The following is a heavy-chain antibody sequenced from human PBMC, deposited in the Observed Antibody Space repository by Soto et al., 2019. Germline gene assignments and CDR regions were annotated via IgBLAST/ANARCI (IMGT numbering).Heavy chain of an antibody. J-gene: IGHJ6*02. Sequence: QVQLVESGGGVVQPGRSLRLSCAASGFTFSSYGMHWVRQAPGEGLEWVAVISYDGSNKYYADSVKGRFTVSRDNSKNTLFLQMNSLRGEDTAVYYCAKDSYSSSSYYYGMDVWGHGTTVTVSS. D-gene: IGHD6-6*01. CDR1: GFTFSSYG. CDR2: ISYDGSNK. CDR3: AKDSYSSSSYYYGMDV. V-gene: IGHV3-30*18.